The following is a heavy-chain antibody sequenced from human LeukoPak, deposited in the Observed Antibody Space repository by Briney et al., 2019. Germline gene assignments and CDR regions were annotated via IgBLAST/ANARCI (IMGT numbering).Heavy chain of an antibody. V-gene: IGHV1-69*05. CDR1: GGTFSSYA. J-gene: IGHJ4*02. Sequence: ASVKVSCKASGGTFSSYAISWVRQAPGQGLEWMGGIIPIFGTANYAQKFQGRVTITTDESTSTAYMELSSLRSKDTAVYYCAYAEEGRFDYWGQGTLVTVSS. CDR2: IIPIFGTA. CDR3: AYAEEGRFDY. D-gene: IGHD2-2*01.